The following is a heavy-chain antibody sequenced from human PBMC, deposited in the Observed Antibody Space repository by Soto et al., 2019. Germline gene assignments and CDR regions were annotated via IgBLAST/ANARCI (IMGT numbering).Heavy chain of an antibody. CDR2: IYWNEAP. Sequence: SGPTLVNPTQTRTLTCTFSAFSLSTNGVGVGWVRRPPGKPQEMLAVIYWNEAPHYTRNLQSRVSIIEDESKTQVVLTMTTLEPDDTATYYCVPPVLVHTITEGHYFDYWGPGILVTVSS. V-gene: IGHV2-5*01. CDR3: VPPVLVHTITEGHYFDY. D-gene: IGHD2-8*02. J-gene: IGHJ4*02. CDR1: AFSLSTNGVG.